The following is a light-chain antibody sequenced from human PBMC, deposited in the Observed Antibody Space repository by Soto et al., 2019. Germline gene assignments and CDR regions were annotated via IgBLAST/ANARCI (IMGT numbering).Light chain of an antibody. CDR2: AAS. V-gene: IGKV1-17*01. CDR1: QSIRND. Sequence: IEVTQAPAALSPCVGDRFTITCRPGQSIRNDLGWYQQKPGKAPKLVIYAASSLQSGVPSRFSGSGSGTEFILTISSLQPDDFATYYCQQYNGYSTWTFGQGTKV. J-gene: IGKJ1*01. CDR3: QQYNGYSTWT.